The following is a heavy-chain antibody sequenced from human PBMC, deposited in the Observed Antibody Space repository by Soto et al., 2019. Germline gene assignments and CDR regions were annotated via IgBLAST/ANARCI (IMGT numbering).Heavy chain of an antibody. D-gene: IGHD5-12*01. CDR1: GGSISGYY. J-gene: IGHJ5*02. V-gene: IGHV4-59*01. Sequence: SETLSLTCTVSGGSISGYYWTWIRQTPGKGLEWIGHVYYSGSTNYSPSLKSRVNISLDTSKNQFSLKLSSVTAADTAVYYCIKYSGPAQWFDPWGQGTQVTVSS. CDR2: VYYSGST. CDR3: IKYSGPAQWFDP.